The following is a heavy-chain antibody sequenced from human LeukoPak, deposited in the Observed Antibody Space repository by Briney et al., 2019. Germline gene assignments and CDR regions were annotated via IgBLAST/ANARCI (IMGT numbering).Heavy chain of an antibody. Sequence: PSETLSLTCAVYGGSFSGYYWSWIRQPPGKGLEWIGYIYYSGSTNYNPSLKSRVTISVDTSKNQFSLKLSSVTAADTAVYYCARGLEVIDAFDIWGQGTMVTVSS. CDR2: IYYSGST. D-gene: IGHD2-21*01. CDR1: GGSFSGYY. CDR3: ARGLEVIDAFDI. J-gene: IGHJ3*02. V-gene: IGHV4-59*01.